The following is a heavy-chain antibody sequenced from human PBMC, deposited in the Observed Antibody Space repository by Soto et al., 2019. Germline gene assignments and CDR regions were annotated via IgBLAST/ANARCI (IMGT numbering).Heavy chain of an antibody. CDR2: INPNSGGT. CDR1: GYTFTCYY. J-gene: IGHJ4*02. CDR3: ARTSLPIVVVVAATTYFDY. Sequence: ASVKVSCKASGYTFTCYYMHWVRQAPGQGLEWMGWINPNSGGTNYAQKVQGWVTMTRDTSISTAYMELSRLRSDDTAVYYCARTSLPIVVVVAATTYFDYWGQGTLVTVSS. D-gene: IGHD2-15*01. V-gene: IGHV1-2*04.